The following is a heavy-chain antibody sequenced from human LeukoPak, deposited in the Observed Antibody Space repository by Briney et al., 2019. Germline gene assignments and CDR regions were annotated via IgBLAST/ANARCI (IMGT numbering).Heavy chain of an antibody. V-gene: IGHV4-59*08. CDR2: ISNSGST. J-gene: IGHJ3*02. Sequence: SETLSLTCTVSGASISDYYWSWIRQPPGKGLEWIGYISNSGSTNYNPSLKSRLTISVDTSKNQFSLRLNSVTAADTAVYYCARPRFASGWYAAFDIWGQGTMVTVSS. D-gene: IGHD6-19*01. CDR1: GASISDYY. CDR3: ARPRFASGWYAAFDI.